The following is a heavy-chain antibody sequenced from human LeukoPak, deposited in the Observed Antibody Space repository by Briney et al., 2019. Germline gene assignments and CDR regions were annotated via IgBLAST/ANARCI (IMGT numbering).Heavy chain of an antibody. CDR1: GGSIISST. Sequence: ETLSLTCTVSGGSIISSTFYWGWVRQPPGKGLEWVSAISGSGGSAYYADSVKGRFTISRDNSKNTLYLQMNSLRAEDTAVYYCAKSMIVVVPYYFDYWGQGTLVTVSS. J-gene: IGHJ4*02. CDR3: AKSMIVVVPYYFDY. D-gene: IGHD3-22*01. V-gene: IGHV3-23*01. CDR2: ISGSGGSA.